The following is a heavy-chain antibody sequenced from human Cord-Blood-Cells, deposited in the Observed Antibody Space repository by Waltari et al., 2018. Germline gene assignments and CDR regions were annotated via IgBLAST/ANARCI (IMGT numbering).Heavy chain of an antibody. CDR3: ANTARGYSYGYPDY. D-gene: IGHD5-18*01. Sequence: QVQLVESGGGVVQPGRSLRLSCAASGFTFSSYGLHWARPGPGKGLGWVAVISYYGRNKYYADPVKGRFTISRDNSKNTLYLQMNSLRAEDTAVYYCANTARGYSYGYPDYWGQGTLVTVSS. J-gene: IGHJ4*02. V-gene: IGHV3-30*18. CDR2: ISYYGRNK. CDR1: GFTFSSYG.